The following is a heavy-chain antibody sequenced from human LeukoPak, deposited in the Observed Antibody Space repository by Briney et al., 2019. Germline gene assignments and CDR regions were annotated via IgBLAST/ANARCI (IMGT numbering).Heavy chain of an antibody. D-gene: IGHD3-22*01. CDR2: INPNSGGT. V-gene: IGHV1-2*02. Sequence: ASVKVSCKASGYTFTGYYMHWVRQAPGQGLEWMGWINPNSGGTDYAQKFQGRVTMTRDTSISTAYMELSRLRSDDTAVYYCARGGYYYDSSGYYYTDYWGQGTLVTVSS. J-gene: IGHJ4*02. CDR3: ARGGYYYDSSGYYYTDY. CDR1: GYTFTGYY.